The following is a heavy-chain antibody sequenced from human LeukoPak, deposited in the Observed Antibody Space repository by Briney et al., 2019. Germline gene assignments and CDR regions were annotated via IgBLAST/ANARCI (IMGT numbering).Heavy chain of an antibody. Sequence: ASVKVSCKASGGTFSSYAISWVRQAPGQGLEWMGGIIPIFGTANYAQKFQGRVTITADESTSTAYMELSSLRSEDTAVYYCARVRNYCSGGSCYFNYWGQGTLVTVSS. V-gene: IGHV1-69*13. J-gene: IGHJ4*02. CDR1: GGTFSSYA. CDR3: ARVRNYCSGGSCYFNY. CDR2: IIPIFGTA. D-gene: IGHD2-15*01.